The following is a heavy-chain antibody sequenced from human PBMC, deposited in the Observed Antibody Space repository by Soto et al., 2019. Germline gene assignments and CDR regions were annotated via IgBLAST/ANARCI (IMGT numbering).Heavy chain of an antibody. CDR1: GDSLSSSSYY. CDR2: IYYSGST. D-gene: IGHD6-13*01. CDR3: ARHEQLVHYYFDY. V-gene: IGHV4-39*01. J-gene: IGHJ4*02. Sequence: SETLSLTCIVSGDSLSSSSYYWGWIRQPPGKGLEWIGSIYYSGSTYYNPSLKSRVTISEDTSKNQFSLRLSSVTAADTAVYYCARHEQLVHYYFDYWGQGTLVTVSS.